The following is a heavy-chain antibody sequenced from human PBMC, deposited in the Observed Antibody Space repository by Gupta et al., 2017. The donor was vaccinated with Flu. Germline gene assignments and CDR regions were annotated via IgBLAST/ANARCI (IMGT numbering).Heavy chain of an antibody. CDR2: IFSGGTI. CDR1: GSPIRNNY. J-gene: IGHJ4*02. Sequence: EVQLVESGGGLVPPGGSLRLSCAVSGSPIRNNYMSWVRQAPGTVLEWVSVIFSGGTIYYADSVKGRFTISRYNSKNTLYLQMNSLRGEDTAMYYWAIGSAVATLYYCDYWGQGTLVTGAS. V-gene: IGHV3-66*02. D-gene: IGHD6-19*01. CDR3: AIGSAVATLYYCDY.